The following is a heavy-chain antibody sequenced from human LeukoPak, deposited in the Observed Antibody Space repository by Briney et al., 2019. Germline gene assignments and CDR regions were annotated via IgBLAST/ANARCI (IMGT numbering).Heavy chain of an antibody. CDR3: ARDRYSYGLGDAFDI. Sequence: PSETLSLTCTVSGGSISSGSYYWSWIRQPAGKGREWIGRIYTSGSTNYNPSLKSRVTISVDTSKNQFSLKLSSVTAADTAVYYCARDRYSYGLGDAFDIWGQGTMVTVSS. D-gene: IGHD5-18*01. V-gene: IGHV4-61*02. CDR2: IYTSGST. J-gene: IGHJ3*02. CDR1: GGSISSGSYY.